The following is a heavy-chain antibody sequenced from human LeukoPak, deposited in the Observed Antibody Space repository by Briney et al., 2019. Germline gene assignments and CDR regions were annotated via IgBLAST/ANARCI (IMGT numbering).Heavy chain of an antibody. D-gene: IGHD4-17*01. V-gene: IGHV1-69*05. CDR1: GGTFSSYA. J-gene: IGHJ2*01. Sequence: SVKVSXKASGGTFSSYAISWVRQAPGQGLEWMGRIIPIFGTANYAQKFQGRVTITTDESTSTAYMELSSLRSEDTAVYYCAYGDYDWYFDLWGRGTLVTVSS. CDR3: AYGDYDWYFDL. CDR2: IIPIFGTA.